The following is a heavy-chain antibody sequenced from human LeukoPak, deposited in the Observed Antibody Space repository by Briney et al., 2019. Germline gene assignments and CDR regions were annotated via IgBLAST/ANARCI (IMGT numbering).Heavy chain of an antibody. D-gene: IGHD3-22*01. CDR3: ARVDDSSGYSLFDY. V-gene: IGHV3-66*01. CDR2: IYSGGST. CDR1: GFTFSSYA. Sequence: GGSLRLSCAASGFTFSSYAMSWVRQAPGKGLEWVSVIYSGGSTYYADSVKGRFTISSDNSKNTLYLQMNSLRAEDTAVYYCARVDDSSGYSLFDYWGQGTLVTVSS. J-gene: IGHJ4*02.